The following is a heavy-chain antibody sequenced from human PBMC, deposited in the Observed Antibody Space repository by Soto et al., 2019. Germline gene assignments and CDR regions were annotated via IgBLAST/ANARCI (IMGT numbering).Heavy chain of an antibody. D-gene: IGHD3-9*01. V-gene: IGHV4-31*03. Sequence: SETLSLTCTVSGGSIISGGYYWSWIRQRPGKGLEWIGYIYYSGSTYCNPSLKSRVTISVDTSKNQFSLKLSSVTAADTAVYYCARFTDILTGYFLYYFDYWGQGTLVTVSS. J-gene: IGHJ4*02. CDR1: GGSIISGGYY. CDR2: IYYSGST. CDR3: ARFTDILTGYFLYYFDY.